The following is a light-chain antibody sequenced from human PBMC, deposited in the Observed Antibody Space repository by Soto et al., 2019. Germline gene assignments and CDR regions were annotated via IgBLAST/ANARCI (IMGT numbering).Light chain of an antibody. CDR2: DAS. V-gene: IGKV3-11*01. CDR1: QSVSSN. Sequence: ELMMTESPATLSHSPGGRNTLSCRASQSVSSNLAWYQQKPGQAPRLLIYDASNRATGIPARFSGSGSGTDFTLTISSLEPEDFAVYYCQQRSNWPWTFGQGTKVDIK. CDR3: QQRSNWPWT. J-gene: IGKJ1*01.